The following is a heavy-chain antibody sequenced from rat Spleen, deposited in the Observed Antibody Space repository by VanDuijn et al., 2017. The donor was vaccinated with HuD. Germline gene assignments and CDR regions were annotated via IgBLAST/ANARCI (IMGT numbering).Heavy chain of an antibody. J-gene: IGHJ2*01. D-gene: IGHD4-6*01. CDR2: ISYDDSRT. Sequence: EVQLVESGGGLVQPGRSLKLSCVASGFTFSNFDMAWVRQAPTKGLEWVATISYDDSRTYYRDSVKGRFTISRDNAKSSLYLQMDSLRSEDTATYYCARHWGYWGQGVMVTVSS. V-gene: IGHV5-29*01. CDR3: ARHWGY. CDR1: GFTFSNFD.